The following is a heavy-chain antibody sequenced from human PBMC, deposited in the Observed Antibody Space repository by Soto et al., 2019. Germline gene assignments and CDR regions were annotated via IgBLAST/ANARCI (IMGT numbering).Heavy chain of an antibody. CDR2: ISAYNGNT. J-gene: IGHJ4*02. Sequence: ASVKVSCKASGYTFTSYGISWVRQAPGQGLEWMGWISAYNGNTNYAQKLQGRVTMTTDTSTSTAYMELRSLRSDDTAVYYCAREGLLWFGELLSSSDYWGQGTLVTVSS. CDR3: AREGLLWFGELLSSSDY. CDR1: GYTFTSYG. V-gene: IGHV1-18*01. D-gene: IGHD3-10*01.